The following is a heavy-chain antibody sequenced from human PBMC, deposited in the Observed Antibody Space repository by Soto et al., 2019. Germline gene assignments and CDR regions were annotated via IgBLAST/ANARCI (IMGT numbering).Heavy chain of an antibody. CDR2: IYYSGST. J-gene: IGHJ4*02. Sequence: PSETLSLTCTVSGGSISSYCWSWIRQPPGKGLEWIGYIYYSGSTNYNPSLKSRVTISVDTSKNQFSLNLSSVTAADTAVYYCARYQGYYYDYWGQGTLVTVSS. V-gene: IGHV4-59*01. CDR1: GGSISSYC. CDR3: ARYQGYYYDY.